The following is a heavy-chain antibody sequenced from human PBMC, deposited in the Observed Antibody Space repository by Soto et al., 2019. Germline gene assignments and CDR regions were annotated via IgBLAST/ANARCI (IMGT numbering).Heavy chain of an antibody. CDR2: TDWDDDK. Sequence: SGPTLVNPTETRTLTCTVSGLSLNNGRLGVSWIRQPPGKALEWLALTDWDDDKYYSTSLKTRLTISKDTSKNQVVLTMTNMDPVQAATYYCARIQRSGRSGFNGMDVWGHGITGTVS. D-gene: IGHD3-22*01. CDR1: GLSLNNGRLG. V-gene: IGHV2-70*01. J-gene: IGHJ6*02. CDR3: ARIQRSGRSGFNGMDV.